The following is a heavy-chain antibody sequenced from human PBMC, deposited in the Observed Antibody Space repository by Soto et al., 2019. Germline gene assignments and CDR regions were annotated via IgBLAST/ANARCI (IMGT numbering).Heavy chain of an antibody. CDR2: IYYSGST. V-gene: IGHV4-59*01. Sequence: SETLSLTCTVSVGSISSYYWSLIRQPPGKGLEWIGYIYYSGSTNYNPSLKSRVTISVDTSKNQFSLKLSSVTAADTAVYYCAREGLIDLYYYGSGSSFFFDYWGQVPLVTVS. D-gene: IGHD3-10*01. CDR3: AREGLIDLYYYGSGSSFFFDY. J-gene: IGHJ4*02. CDR1: VGSISSYY.